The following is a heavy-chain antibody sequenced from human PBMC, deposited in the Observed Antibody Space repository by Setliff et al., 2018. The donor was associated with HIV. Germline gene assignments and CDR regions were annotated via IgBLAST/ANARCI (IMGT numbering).Heavy chain of an antibody. V-gene: IGHV1-8*01. CDR1: GYTFTSYD. CDR3: ARQDIPTGYYLFDY. CDR2: MNPNSGNT. J-gene: IGHJ4*02. Sequence: ASVKVSCKASGYTFTSYDINWVRQATGQGLEWMGWMNPNSGNTGYAQKFQGRVTMTRNTSISTAYMELSSLRSEGTALYYCARQDIPTGYYLFDYWGQGTLVTVSS. D-gene: IGHD3-9*01.